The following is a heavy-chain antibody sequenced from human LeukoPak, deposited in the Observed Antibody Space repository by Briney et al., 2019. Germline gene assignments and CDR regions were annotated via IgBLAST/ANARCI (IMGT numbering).Heavy chain of an antibody. CDR1: GFTFSSYG. J-gene: IGHJ4*02. D-gene: IGHD3-22*01. CDR2: IWYDGINK. CDR3: ARDRSGYFHLDY. Sequence: GGSLRLSCAASGFTFSSYGFHWVRQAPGKGLEWVAFIWYDGINKYYADSVKGRFTISRDNSKNTLYLQMNSLRAEDTAVYYCARDRSGYFHLDYWGQGTLVTVSS. V-gene: IGHV3-33*01.